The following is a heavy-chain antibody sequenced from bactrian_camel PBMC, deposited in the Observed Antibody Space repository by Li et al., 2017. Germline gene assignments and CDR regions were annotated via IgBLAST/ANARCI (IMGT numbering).Heavy chain of an antibody. D-gene: IGHD3*01. J-gene: IGHJ4*01. V-gene: IGHV3S1*01. CDR2: IVANGVT. CDR1: GYTNSRNC. Sequence: HVQLVESGGGSVQAGGSLRLSCVASGYTNSRNCVGWFRQAPGKERERVAHIVANGVTLYAESVKGRFTLLRGSAKNTVYLQMNSLKPEDTATYICATGGTVYCNHGPAAKVGPGTQVTV.